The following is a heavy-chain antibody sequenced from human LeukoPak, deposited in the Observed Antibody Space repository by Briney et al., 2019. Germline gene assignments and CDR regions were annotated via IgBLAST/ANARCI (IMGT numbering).Heavy chain of an antibody. J-gene: IGHJ4*02. CDR3: ARGMVTATLDY. V-gene: IGHV3-74*01. CDR1: GFTFSSYW. Sequence: GGSLRLSCAASGFTFSSYWMHWVRHAPGKGLVWVSRINSDGSSTSYADSVKGRFTISRDNAKNTLYLQMNSLRAEDTAVYYCARGMVTATLDYWGQGTLVTVSS. D-gene: IGHD2-21*02. CDR2: INSDGSST.